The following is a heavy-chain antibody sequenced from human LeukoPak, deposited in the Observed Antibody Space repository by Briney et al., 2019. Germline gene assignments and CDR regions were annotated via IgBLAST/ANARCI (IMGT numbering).Heavy chain of an antibody. Sequence: SSETLSLTCTVSGGSISSGGYYWSWIRRHPGKGLEWIGYIYYSGSTYYNPSLKSRVTISVDTSKNQFSLKLSSVTAADTAVYYCARYMIYYDSSGYSKGADYWGQGTLVTVSS. CDR2: IYYSGST. CDR1: GGSISSGGYY. D-gene: IGHD3-22*01. J-gene: IGHJ4*02. CDR3: ARYMIYYDSSGYSKGADY. V-gene: IGHV4-31*03.